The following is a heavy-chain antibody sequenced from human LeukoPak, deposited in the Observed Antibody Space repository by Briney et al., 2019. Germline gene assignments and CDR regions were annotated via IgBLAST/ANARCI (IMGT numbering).Heavy chain of an antibody. Sequence: SQTLSLTCAISGDSVSSNSAAWNWIRQSPPRGLEWLGRTYYWSKWYNHYAVSVKSRIAINPDPSKNQFSLQLNSVTPEDTAVYYCARSSGWIDYWGQGTLVTVSS. D-gene: IGHD6-19*01. CDR3: ARSSGWIDY. J-gene: IGHJ4*02. V-gene: IGHV6-1*01. CDR1: GDSVSSNSAA. CDR2: TYYWSKWYN.